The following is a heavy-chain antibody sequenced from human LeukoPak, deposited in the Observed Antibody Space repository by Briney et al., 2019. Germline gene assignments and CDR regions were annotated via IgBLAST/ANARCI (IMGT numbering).Heavy chain of an antibody. Sequence: GGSLRLSCAASGFTFSSYWMHWVRQAPGKGLVWVSRINSDGSSTSYADSVKGRFTISRDNAKNTLYLQMNTLRAEDTAVYYCAVYCSGGCYSGLVWGQGTLVTVSS. CDR2: INSDGSST. D-gene: IGHD2-21*02. J-gene: IGHJ4*02. V-gene: IGHV3-74*01. CDR1: GFTFSSYW. CDR3: AVYCSGGCYSGLV.